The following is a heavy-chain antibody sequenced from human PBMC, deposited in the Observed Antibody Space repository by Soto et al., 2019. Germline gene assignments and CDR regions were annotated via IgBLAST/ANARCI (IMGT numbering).Heavy chain of an antibody. J-gene: IGHJ6*02. CDR1: GYNFTTYW. Sequence: GASLKISCKGSGYNFTTYWIGWVRQMPGKGLEWMGIIYPGDSDTRYSPSFQGRLTISADKSTSTAYLQWSRLKASDTAMYYCARFGDILTGFSHSMDVWGQGTTVTVSS. D-gene: IGHD3-9*01. CDR3: ARFGDILTGFSHSMDV. V-gene: IGHV5-51*01. CDR2: IYPGDSDT.